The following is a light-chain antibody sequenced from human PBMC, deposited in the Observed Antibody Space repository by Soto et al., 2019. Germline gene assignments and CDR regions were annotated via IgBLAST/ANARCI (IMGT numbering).Light chain of an antibody. CDR3: QVWDNYSAS. CDR1: NIVSRS. V-gene: IGLV3-21*02. Sequence: SYELTQPPSVSVAPGQTASITCGGDNIVSRSVHWYQQKPGQAPVVVVNDDSDRPSGIPERFSGSNSGNTATLTISRVEAGDEADYYCQVWDNYSASFGGGTKHRP. CDR2: DDS. J-gene: IGLJ2*01.